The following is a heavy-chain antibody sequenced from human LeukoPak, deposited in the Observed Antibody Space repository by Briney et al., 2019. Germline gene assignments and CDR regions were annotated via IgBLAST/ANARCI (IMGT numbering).Heavy chain of an antibody. CDR3: ARRARRRIVATIGDYVDYQDIFDY. D-gene: IGHD5-12*01. V-gene: IGHV4-34*01. CDR2: INHSGNT. CDR1: GGSFSGYY. J-gene: IGHJ4*02. Sequence: SETLSLTCAVYGGSFSGYYWSWIRQPPGKGLEWIGEINHSGNTNYNPSLKSRVTISVDTSKNQFSLKLSSVTAADTAVYYCARRARRRIVATIGDYVDYQDIFDYWGQGTLVTVSS.